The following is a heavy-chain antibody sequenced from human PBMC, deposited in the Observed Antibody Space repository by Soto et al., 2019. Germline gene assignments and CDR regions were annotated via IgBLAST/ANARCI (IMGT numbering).Heavy chain of an antibody. CDR3: ARDSPPDILAGYYHDY. D-gene: IGHD3-9*01. CDR1: RFTFSRFW. CDR2: IKQDGSEK. Sequence: GGSWRLACGVARFTFSRFWMSWVSQAPGKGLEWVANIKQDGSEKYYVDSVKGRFTISRDNAKNSLYLQMNSLRAEDTAVYYCARDSPPDILAGYYHDYWGQGTLVTVSS. V-gene: IGHV3-7*01. J-gene: IGHJ4*02.